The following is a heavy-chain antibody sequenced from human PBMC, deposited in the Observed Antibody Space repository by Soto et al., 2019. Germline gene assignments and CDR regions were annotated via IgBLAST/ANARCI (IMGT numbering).Heavy chain of an antibody. CDR1: GFDFNNYN. D-gene: IGHD3-3*02. Sequence: GGSLRLSCAASGFDFNNYNMNWVRQAPGKGLEWVSSISSSSTYTDYADSVRGRFTISRDNAKSSLYLQMNSLRAEDTAMYYCARALPWLSFLEWLSGWESDYWGQGTLVTVSS. CDR2: ISSSSTYT. V-gene: IGHV3-21*01. CDR3: ARALPWLSFLEWLSGWESDY. J-gene: IGHJ4*02.